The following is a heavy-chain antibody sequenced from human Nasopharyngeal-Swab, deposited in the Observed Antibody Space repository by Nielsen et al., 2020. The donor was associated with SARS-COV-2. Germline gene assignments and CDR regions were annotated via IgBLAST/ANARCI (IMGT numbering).Heavy chain of an antibody. Sequence: GSLRLSCTVSGGSISSSSYYWGWIRQPPGKGLEWIGSIYYSGSTYYNPSLKSRVTISVDTSKNQFSLKLSSVTAADTAVYYCARGSPQTYYYYGMDVWGQGTTVTVSS. CDR2: IYYSGST. CDR3: ARGSPQTYYYYGMDV. V-gene: IGHV4-39*07. D-gene: IGHD6-6*01. CDR1: GGSISSSSYY. J-gene: IGHJ6*02.